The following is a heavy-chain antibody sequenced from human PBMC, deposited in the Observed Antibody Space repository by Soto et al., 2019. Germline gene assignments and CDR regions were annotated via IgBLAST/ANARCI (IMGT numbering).Heavy chain of an antibody. CDR3: ARDLKEWLRFLYYYGMDV. V-gene: IGHV1-18*01. Sequence: QVQLAQSGAEVKKPGASVKVSCKASGYTFTSYGISWVRQAPGQGLEWMGWISAYNGNTNYAQKLQGRVTMTTDTSTSTAYMELRSLRSDDTAVYYCARDLKEWLRFLYYYGMDVWGQGTTVTVSS. J-gene: IGHJ6*02. D-gene: IGHD5-12*01. CDR1: GYTFTSYG. CDR2: ISAYNGNT.